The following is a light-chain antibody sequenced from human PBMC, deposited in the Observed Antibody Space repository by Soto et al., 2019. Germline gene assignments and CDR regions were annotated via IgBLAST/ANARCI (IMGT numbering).Light chain of an antibody. V-gene: IGLV2-14*01. CDR1: SSDVGGYNY. CDR2: EVS. Sequence: QSALTQPASVSGSPGQSITISCTGTSSDVGGYNYVSWYQQHPGKAPKLIIYEVSHRPSGVFNRFSGSKSGNTASLTISGLQTEDEADYYCISFTSRHIYVFGTGTKLTVL. J-gene: IGLJ1*01. CDR3: ISFTSRHIYV.